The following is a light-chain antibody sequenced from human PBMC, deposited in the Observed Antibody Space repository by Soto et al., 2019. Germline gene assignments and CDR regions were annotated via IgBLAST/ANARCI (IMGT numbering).Light chain of an antibody. V-gene: IGKV3-15*01. CDR3: QHYNNWPL. Sequence: EIVLTQSPATLSVSPGERATLSCRASQSVGSNLAWYQQKPGQTPRLLIYDASTRAPGVPARFSGSGSGTEFTLTVSSLQSEDFAVYYCQHYNNWPLFGPGTRVDI. CDR1: QSVGSN. J-gene: IGKJ3*01. CDR2: DAS.